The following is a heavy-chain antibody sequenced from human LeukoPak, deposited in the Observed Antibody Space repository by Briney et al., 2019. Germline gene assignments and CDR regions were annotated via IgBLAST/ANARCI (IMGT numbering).Heavy chain of an antibody. J-gene: IGHJ4*02. CDR1: GGSISSSTYY. Sequence: PSETLSLTCTVSGGSISSSTYYWSWIRQPPGKGLEWIGEINHSGSTNYNPSLKSRVTISVDTSKNQFSLKLSSVTAADTAVYYCARGDYGFDYWGQGTLVTVSS. CDR3: ARGDYGFDY. D-gene: IGHD4-17*01. CDR2: INHSGST. V-gene: IGHV4-39*07.